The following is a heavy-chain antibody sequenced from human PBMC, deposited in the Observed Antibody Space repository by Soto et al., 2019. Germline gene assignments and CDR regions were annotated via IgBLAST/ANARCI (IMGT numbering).Heavy chain of an antibody. CDR3: ARDQDSSSWYSNNDAFDI. V-gene: IGHV1-69*13. CDR1: GGTFSSYA. D-gene: IGHD6-13*01. Sequence: SVKVSCKASGGTFSSYAISWVRQAPGQGLEWMGGIIPIFGTANYAQKFQGRVTITADESTSTAYMELSSLRSEDTAVYYCARDQDSSSWYSNNDAFDIWGQGTMVTVSS. J-gene: IGHJ3*02. CDR2: IIPIFGTA.